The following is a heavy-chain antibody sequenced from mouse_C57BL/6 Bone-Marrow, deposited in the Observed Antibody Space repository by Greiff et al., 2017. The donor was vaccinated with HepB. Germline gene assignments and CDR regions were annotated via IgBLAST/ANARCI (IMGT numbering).Heavy chain of an antibody. Sequence: VHVKQSGPELVKPGASVKIPCKASGYTFTDYNMDWVKQSHGKSLEWIGDINPNNGGTIYNQKFKGKATLTVDKSSSTAYMELRSLTSEDTAVYYCARDYGSSYGFAYWGQGTLVTVSA. J-gene: IGHJ3*01. CDR2: INPNNGGT. CDR3: ARDYGSSYGFAY. V-gene: IGHV1-18*01. CDR1: GYTFTDYN. D-gene: IGHD1-1*01.